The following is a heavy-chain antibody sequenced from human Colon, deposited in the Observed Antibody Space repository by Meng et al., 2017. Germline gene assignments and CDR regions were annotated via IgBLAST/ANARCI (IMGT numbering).Heavy chain of an antibody. CDR1: GGSITNDNW. D-gene: IGHD3-22*01. Sequence: QVQLQETAPGSVKPSGTLSLTCALSGGSITNDNWWSWVRHHPGKGLEWIGEIFHAGNTNYNPSLKSRVTMSLDKSKNQFSLTLSSVTAADTAVYYCARDFHSTMTVFDSWGQGTLVTVSS. J-gene: IGHJ4*02. V-gene: IGHV4-4*02. CDR2: IFHAGNT. CDR3: ARDFHSTMTVFDS.